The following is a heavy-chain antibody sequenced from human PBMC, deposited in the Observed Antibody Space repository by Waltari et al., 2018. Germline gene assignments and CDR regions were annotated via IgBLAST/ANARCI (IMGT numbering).Heavy chain of an antibody. CDR2: ISSSGSTI. CDR3: ARKGGRDGYNVEYDY. J-gene: IGHJ4*02. V-gene: IGHV3-48*03. Sequence: EVQLVESGGGLVQSGGSLRLSCAASGFTFSSYEMNWVRQAPGKGLEWGSYISSSGSTIYYADSVKGRFTISRDNAKNSLYLQMNSLRAEDTAVYYCARKGGRDGYNVEYDYWGQGTLVTVSS. D-gene: IGHD5-12*01. CDR1: GFTFSSYE.